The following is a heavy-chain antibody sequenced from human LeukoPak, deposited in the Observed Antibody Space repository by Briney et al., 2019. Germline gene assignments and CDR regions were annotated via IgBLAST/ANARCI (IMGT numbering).Heavy chain of an antibody. CDR2: IYYSGST. V-gene: IGHV4-59*08. CDR3: ARVGSYYGSGRAQKRYYYYGMDV. Sequence: PSETLSLACTVSGGSISSYYWSWIRQPPGKGLEWIGHIYYSGSTNYNPSLKSRVTISVDTSKNQFSLKLSSVTAADTAVYYCARVGSYYGSGRAQKRYYYYGMDVWGQGTTVTVSS. D-gene: IGHD3-10*01. J-gene: IGHJ6*02. CDR1: GGSISSYY.